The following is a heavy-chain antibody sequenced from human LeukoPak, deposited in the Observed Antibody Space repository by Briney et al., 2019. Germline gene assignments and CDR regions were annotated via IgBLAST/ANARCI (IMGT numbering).Heavy chain of an antibody. Sequence: VQLQESGPGLVKPSATLSLTCAVSGGSNSSSNWWSWVRQPPGKGLEWIGEIYHSGSTNYNPSLKSRVTISVKTSKNQFSLKLSSVTAADTAIYYCARVTGYMIEDYFDYWGQGTLVTVSS. CDR3: ARVTGYMIEDYFDY. V-gene: IGHV4-4*02. D-gene: IGHD3-22*01. CDR2: IYHSGST. J-gene: IGHJ4*02. CDR1: GGSNSSSNW.